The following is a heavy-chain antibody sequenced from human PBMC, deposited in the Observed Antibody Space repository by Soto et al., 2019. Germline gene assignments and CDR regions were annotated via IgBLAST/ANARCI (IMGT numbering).Heavy chain of an antibody. Sequence: PLGSLRLSCAAPEFSFSNYGMHWVRQAPGKGLVWVSRINSDGTITTYAESVKGRFTISRDNVKNMLYLEMNNLGAEDTAVYYCALKPNPSYYDSLYFQHWGLGTQVHVXS. CDR2: INSDGTIT. D-gene: IGHD3-22*01. J-gene: IGHJ1*01. CDR1: EFSFSNYG. V-gene: IGHV3-74*03. CDR3: ALKPNPSYYDSLYFQH.